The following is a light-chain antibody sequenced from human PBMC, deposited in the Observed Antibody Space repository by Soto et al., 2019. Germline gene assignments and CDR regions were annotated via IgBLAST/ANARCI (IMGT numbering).Light chain of an antibody. J-gene: IGKJ1*01. Sequence: EIVMTQSPATLSVSPGERATLSCRASQSVGSNLAWYQQKPGQAPRLLIYGASTRATGIPARFSGSGSGTESTRTISILQSEDFAIYFCQQYNNWPPDRTFGQGTKVEIK. CDR2: GAS. V-gene: IGKV3-15*01. CDR1: QSVGSN. CDR3: QQYNNWPPDRT.